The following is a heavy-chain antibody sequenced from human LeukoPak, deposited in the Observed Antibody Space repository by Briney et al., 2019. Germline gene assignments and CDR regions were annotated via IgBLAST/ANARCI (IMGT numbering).Heavy chain of an antibody. D-gene: IGHD2-21*01. CDR1: GFSLTTSGVG. CDR3: ALTSQYSTFGC. J-gene: IGHJ4*02. V-gene: IGHV2-5*02. Sequence: SGPTLVNPTQTLTLTCTFSGFSLTTSGVGVGWVRQPPGKALEWLALIYWDDDERYSPSLKSRLTITKDTSKNQVVLTMTNMDPVDTATYYCALTSQYSTFGCWGQGTLITVSS. CDR2: IYWDDDE.